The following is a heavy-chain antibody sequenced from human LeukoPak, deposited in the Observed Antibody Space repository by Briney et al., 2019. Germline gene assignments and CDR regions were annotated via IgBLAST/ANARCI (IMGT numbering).Heavy chain of an antibody. Sequence: PSETLSLTCTVSGYSISSGYFWGWIRQPPGQGLEWIGEINHSGSTNYNPSLKSRVTISVDTSKNQFSLKLSSVTAADTAVYYCARGKRYSYGSREIYYFDYWGQGTLVTVSS. CDR2: INHSGST. J-gene: IGHJ4*02. CDR1: GYSISSGYF. CDR3: ARGKRYSYGSREIYYFDY. V-gene: IGHV4-38-2*02. D-gene: IGHD5-18*01.